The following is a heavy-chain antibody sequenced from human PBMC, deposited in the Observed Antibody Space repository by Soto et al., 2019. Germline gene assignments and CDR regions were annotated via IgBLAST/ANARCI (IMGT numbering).Heavy chain of an antibody. V-gene: IGHV3-21*01. CDR1: GFTFSSYS. CDR3: ARDGAGSSTYGMDV. D-gene: IGHD2-2*01. J-gene: IGHJ6*02. CDR2: ISSSSSYI. Sequence: GGSLRLSCAASGFTFSSYSMNWVRQSPGKGLEWVSSISSSSSYIYYADSVKGRFTISRDNAKNSLYLQMNSLRAEDTAVYYCARDGAGSSTYGMDVWGQGTTVTVSS.